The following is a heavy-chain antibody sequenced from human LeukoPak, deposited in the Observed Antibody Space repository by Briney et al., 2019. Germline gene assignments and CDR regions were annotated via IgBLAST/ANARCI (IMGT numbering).Heavy chain of an antibody. CDR2: ISSSGSTI. CDR1: GFTFSSYE. J-gene: IGHJ4*02. V-gene: IGHV3-48*03. D-gene: IGHD1-26*01. Sequence: GGSLRLSCAASGFTFSSYEMNWVRQAPGKGLEWVSYISSSGSTIYYADSVKGRFTISRDNAKNSLYLQMNSLRAEDTAVYYCARSSNSGWLSIDYWGREPWSPSPQ. CDR3: ARSSNSGWLSIDY.